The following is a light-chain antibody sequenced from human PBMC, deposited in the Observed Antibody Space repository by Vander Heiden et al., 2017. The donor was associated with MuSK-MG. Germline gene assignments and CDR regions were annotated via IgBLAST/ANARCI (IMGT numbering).Light chain of an antibody. J-gene: IGLJ3*02. CDR2: GNN. Sequence: SSELTQDPAVSVALGQTVRITCQGDSLRSYYASWYQQKPGQAPVLGIYGNNNRPSGIPDRFSGSSSGNTASFTTTGAQAEDEADEDCNSRDSSGNHLWVFGGGTKLTVL. V-gene: IGLV3-19*01. CDR1: SLRSYY. CDR3: NSRDSSGNHLWV.